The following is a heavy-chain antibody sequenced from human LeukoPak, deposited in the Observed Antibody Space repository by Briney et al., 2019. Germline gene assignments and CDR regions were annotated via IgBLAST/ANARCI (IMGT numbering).Heavy chain of an antibody. CDR2: ISTSGADA. CDR1: GFTFSSYS. J-gene: IGHJ4*02. D-gene: IGHD4-17*01. Sequence: PGGSLRLSCAASGFTFSSYSMNWVRQAPRKGLEWVSAISTSGADASYAYSVKGRFTVSRDNSKNTLSLQMNSLGADDTALYYCAKGQNGALRDYWGQGTLVTVSS. V-gene: IGHV3-23*01. CDR3: AKGQNGALRDY.